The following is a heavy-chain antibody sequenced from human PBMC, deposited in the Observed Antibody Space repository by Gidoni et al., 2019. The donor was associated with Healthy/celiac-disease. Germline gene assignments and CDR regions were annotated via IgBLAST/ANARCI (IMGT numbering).Heavy chain of an antibody. Sequence: EVQLVESGGGLVQPGGSLRLSCAASGFTFSSYSMNWVRQAPGKGLEWVSYISSSSSTIYYADSVKGRFTISRDNAKNSLYLQMNSLRDEDTAVYYCARMATVTTPLYNWFDPWGQGTLVTVSS. CDR2: ISSSSSTI. V-gene: IGHV3-48*02. CDR1: GFTFSSYS. D-gene: IGHD4-4*01. CDR3: ARMATVTTPLYNWFDP. J-gene: IGHJ5*02.